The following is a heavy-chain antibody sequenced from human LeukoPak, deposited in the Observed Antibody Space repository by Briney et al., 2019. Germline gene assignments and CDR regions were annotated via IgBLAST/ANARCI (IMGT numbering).Heavy chain of an antibody. CDR2: IYYSGSA. CDR3: ARSYGSGNYCDY. Sequence: SETLSLSCTVSGGSISTYYWSWVRQPPGKGLEWIGYIYYSGSAKYNPSLKNRVTISVDTSKNQFSLKLSSVTAADTAVYYCARSYGSGNYCDYWGQGTLVTVSS. CDR1: GGSISTYY. D-gene: IGHD3-10*01. V-gene: IGHV4-59*01. J-gene: IGHJ4*02.